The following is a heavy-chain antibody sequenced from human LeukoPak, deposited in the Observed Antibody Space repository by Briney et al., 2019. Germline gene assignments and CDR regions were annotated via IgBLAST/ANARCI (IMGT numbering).Heavy chain of an antibody. CDR2: INPNSGGT. D-gene: IGHD2-21*02. V-gene: IGHV1-2*02. CDR3: ARMAYCGGDCYSSVDAFDI. J-gene: IGHJ3*02. Sequence: ASVKVSCKASGGTFSSYAISWVRQAPGQGLEWMGWINPNSGGTNYAQKFQGRVTMTRDTSISTAYMELSRLRSDDTAVYYCARMAYCGGDCYSSVDAFDIWGQGTMVTVSS. CDR1: GGTFSSYA.